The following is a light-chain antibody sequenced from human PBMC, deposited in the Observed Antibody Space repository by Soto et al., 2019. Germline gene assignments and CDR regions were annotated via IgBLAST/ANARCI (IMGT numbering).Light chain of an antibody. CDR3: QQYNDWPPIT. CDR2: GAS. J-gene: IGKJ4*01. V-gene: IGKV3-15*01. Sequence: EIVLTQSPGTLSLSPGERATLSCRAIQSVSSSYLAWYQQKPGQAPRLLIYGASTRATGIPDRFTGRGSGTESTLTISSLQSEDSAVYFCQQYNDWPPITFGGGTKVDIK. CDR1: QSVSSSY.